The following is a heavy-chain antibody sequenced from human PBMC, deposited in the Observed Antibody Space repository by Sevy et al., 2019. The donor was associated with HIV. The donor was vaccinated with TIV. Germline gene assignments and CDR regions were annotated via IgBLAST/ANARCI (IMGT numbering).Heavy chain of an antibody. V-gene: IGHV3-30-3*01. D-gene: IGHD5-18*01. J-gene: IGHJ5*02. CDR2: ISYDGSNK. CDR3: ARAGYSYGYGFDP. Sequence: GGSLRLSCAASGFTFSSYAMHWVRQAPGKGLEWVAVISYDGSNKYYADSVKGRFTISRENSKNTLYLQMNSLGAEDTAVYYCARAGYSYGYGFDPWGQGTLVTVSS. CDR1: GFTFSSYA.